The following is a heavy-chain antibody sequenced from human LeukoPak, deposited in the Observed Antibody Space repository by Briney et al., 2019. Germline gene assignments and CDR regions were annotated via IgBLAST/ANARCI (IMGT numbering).Heavy chain of an antibody. V-gene: IGHV4-38-2*02. D-gene: IGHD2-8*01. J-gene: IGHJ5*02. Sequence: SETLSLTCTVSGYSISSDYYWGWIRQPPGKGLEWIGSIYHSGNTYCNPSLKTRVTISVYASKNQFSLKLSSVTAADTAVYYCAREDCTNGVCFGPFDPWGQGTLVTVSS. CDR1: GYSISSDYY. CDR2: IYHSGNT. CDR3: AREDCTNGVCFGPFDP.